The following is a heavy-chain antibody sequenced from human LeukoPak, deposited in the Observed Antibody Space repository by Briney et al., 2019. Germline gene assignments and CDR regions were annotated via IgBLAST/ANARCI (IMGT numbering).Heavy chain of an antibody. CDR3: ARDFEWELLKANAFDI. Sequence: GGSLRLSCAASEFTFSSFAMSWVRQAPGKGLEWVSSISSRSNFIYCADSLKGRFTISRDNAKNSLYLQMNSLRAEDTAVYYCARDFEWELLKANAFDIWGQGTMVTVSS. V-gene: IGHV3-21*01. D-gene: IGHD1-26*01. CDR1: EFTFSSFA. CDR2: ISSRSNFI. J-gene: IGHJ3*02.